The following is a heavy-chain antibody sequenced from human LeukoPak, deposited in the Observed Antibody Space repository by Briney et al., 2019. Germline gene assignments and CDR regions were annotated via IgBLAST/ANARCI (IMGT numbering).Heavy chain of an antibody. D-gene: IGHD1-14*01. V-gene: IGHV6-1*01. CDR1: RYSVSNKSSA. CDR2: TYYWSKRYT. Sequence: SLTLSLTCAISRYSVSNKSSAWQSIRQSPARVLEWLGRTYYWSKRYTEFAPSVRSRITINPDTSKNQCSQQLKSVTPEGAAVYYSALTTGTVDCWGQGNLVTVSS. J-gene: IGHJ4*02. CDR3: ALTTGTVDC.